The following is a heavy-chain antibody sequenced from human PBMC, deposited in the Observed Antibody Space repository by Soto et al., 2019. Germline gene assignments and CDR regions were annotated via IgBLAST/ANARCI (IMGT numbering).Heavy chain of an antibody. V-gene: IGHV4-59*01. CDR1: GGSISSYY. Sequence: SETLSLTCTVSGGSISSYYWSWIRQPPGKGLEWIGYIYFRGTTNYNPSLESRVTMSADTSKNQFSLKLNSVTAADTAVYYCARRNYYDTSGYPFDYWGQGMMVTVSS. CDR2: IYFRGTT. J-gene: IGHJ4*02. CDR3: ARRNYYDTSGYPFDY. D-gene: IGHD3-22*01.